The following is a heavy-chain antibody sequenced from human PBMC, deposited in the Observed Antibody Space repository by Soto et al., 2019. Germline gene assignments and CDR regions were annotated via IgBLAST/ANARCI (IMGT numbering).Heavy chain of an antibody. D-gene: IGHD2-8*02. CDR2: INPKNGGT. J-gene: IGHJ4*02. CDR1: GYTFTYFY. CDR3: ARRPITGSLDF. Sequence: QVQLVQSGAETKKPGASVRVSCKTSGYTFTYFYIHWVRLAPGQGLECMGWINPKNGGTSHAQKFQRRLTRTRNMSIGTVSMELNRLTSDYRGIYYCARRPITGSLDFWAEGTLFSVSS. V-gene: IGHV1-2*02.